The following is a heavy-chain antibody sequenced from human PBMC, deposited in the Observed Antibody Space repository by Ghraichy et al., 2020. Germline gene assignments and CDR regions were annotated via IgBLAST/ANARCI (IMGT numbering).Heavy chain of an antibody. J-gene: IGHJ4*02. D-gene: IGHD3-22*01. V-gene: IGHV1-69*04. CDR1: GGTFSSYA. CDR2: IIPILGIA. CDR3: ARDPKYYDSTSTVDY. Sequence: SVKVSCKASGGTFSSYAISWVRQAPGQGLEWMGRIIPILGIANYAQKFQGRVTITADKSTSTAYMELSSLRSEDTAVYYCARDPKYYDSTSTVDYWGQGTLVTVSS.